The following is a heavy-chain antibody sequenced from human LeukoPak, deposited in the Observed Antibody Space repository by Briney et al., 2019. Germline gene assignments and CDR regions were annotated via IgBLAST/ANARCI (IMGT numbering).Heavy chain of an antibody. V-gene: IGHV3-7*01. Sequence: GGSLRLSCAASGFTFSSYWMTWVRQAPGKGLAWVANIIEGGDVKYYVDSVKGRFTISRDNTKNSLYLQMTSLRADDTAVYYCARVGKNGWDFDHWGQGTLVTVSS. J-gene: IGHJ4*02. D-gene: IGHD6-19*01. CDR3: ARVGKNGWDFDH. CDR1: GFTFSSYW. CDR2: IIEGGDVK.